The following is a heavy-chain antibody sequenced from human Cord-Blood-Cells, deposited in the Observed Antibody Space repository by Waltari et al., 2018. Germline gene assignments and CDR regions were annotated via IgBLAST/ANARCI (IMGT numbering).Heavy chain of an antibody. J-gene: IGHJ2*01. CDR3: ARGITIFGVVIYWYFDL. CDR1: GFTFSSYE. Sequence: EVQLVESGGGLVQPGGSLRLSCAASGFTFSSYEMNWVRQAPGKGLEWVSYISSSGSTIYYADSVKGRFTISRDNAKNSLYLKMNSLRAEDTAVYYCARGITIFGVVIYWYFDLWGRGTLVTVSS. CDR2: ISSSGSTI. D-gene: IGHD3-3*01. V-gene: IGHV3-48*03.